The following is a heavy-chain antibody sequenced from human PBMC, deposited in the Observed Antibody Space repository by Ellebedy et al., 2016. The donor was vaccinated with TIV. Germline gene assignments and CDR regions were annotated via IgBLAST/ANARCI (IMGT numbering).Heavy chain of an antibody. CDR3: ATGDHDFWSGYLDY. D-gene: IGHD3-3*01. CDR1: GGTFSSYA. CDR2: IIPIFGTA. Sequence: SVKVSCXASGGTFSSYAISWVRQAPGQGLEWMGGIIPIFGTANYAQKFQGRVTITADESTSTAYMELSSLRSEDTAVYYCATGDHDFWSGYLDYWGQGTLVTVSS. V-gene: IGHV1-69*13. J-gene: IGHJ4*02.